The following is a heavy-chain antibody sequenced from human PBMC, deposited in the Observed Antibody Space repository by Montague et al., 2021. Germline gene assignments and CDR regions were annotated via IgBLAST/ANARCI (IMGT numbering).Heavy chain of an antibody. V-gene: IGHV4-59*03. Sequence: TYYNPSLHSRLTFSLDTSRNQFFLRLTSVTAADTAVYYCARRGRPMGLCHFDYWGQGTLLTVYS. CDR3: ARRGRPMGLCHFDY. CDR2: T. D-gene: IGHD2-8*01. J-gene: IGHJ4*02.